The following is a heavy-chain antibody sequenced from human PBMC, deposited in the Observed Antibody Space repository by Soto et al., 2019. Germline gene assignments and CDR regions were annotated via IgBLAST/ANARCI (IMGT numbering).Heavy chain of an antibody. CDR2: ISAYNGNT. J-gene: IGHJ4*02. CDR3: ASIRKYGDYEYDY. CDR1: GYTFTSYG. V-gene: IGHV1-18*01. D-gene: IGHD4-17*01. Sequence: ASVKVSCKASGYTFTSYGISWVRQAPGQGLERMGWISAYNGNTNYAQKLQGRVTMTTDTSTSTAYMELRSLRSDDTAVYFCASIRKYGDYEYDYSGQGTRVTVAS.